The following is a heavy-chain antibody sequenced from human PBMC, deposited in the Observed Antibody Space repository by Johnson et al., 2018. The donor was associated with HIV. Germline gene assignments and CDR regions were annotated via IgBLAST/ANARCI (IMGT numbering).Heavy chain of an antibody. CDR3: ARVGYGVLLWFGVDDAFDI. Sequence: QMQLVESGGGVVQPGRSLRLSCAASGFTFSSYAMHWVRQAPGKGLEWVAVISYDGSNTYYADSVKGRFTISRDNSKNTLYLQMNSLRAEDTAVYYCARVGYGVLLWFGVDDAFDIWGQGTMVTVSS. D-gene: IGHD3-10*01. CDR2: ISYDGSNT. V-gene: IGHV3-30-3*01. CDR1: GFTFSSYA. J-gene: IGHJ3*02.